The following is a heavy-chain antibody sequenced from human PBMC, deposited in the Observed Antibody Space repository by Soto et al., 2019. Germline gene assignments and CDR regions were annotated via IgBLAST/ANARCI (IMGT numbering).Heavy chain of an antibody. CDR2: IWYDGSNK. D-gene: IGHD3-16*01. J-gene: IGHJ4*02. Sequence: GGSLRLSCAASGFSFRSHGMHWVRQAPGKGLEWVAVIWYDGSNKYYGDSVKGRFIISRDNSKNTLDLQMNSLRAEDTAVYYCARWGDERRLDYWSQGTQVTVSS. CDR3: ARWGDERRLDY. V-gene: IGHV3-33*01. CDR1: GFSFRSHG.